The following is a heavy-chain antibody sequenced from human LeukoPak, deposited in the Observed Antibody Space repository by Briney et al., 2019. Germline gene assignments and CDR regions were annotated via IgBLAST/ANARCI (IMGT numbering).Heavy chain of an antibody. CDR1: AGSISSSY. V-gene: IGHV4-59*01. J-gene: IGHJ4*02. D-gene: IGHD2-15*01. Sequence: SETLSLTCTVSAGSISSSYWSWIRQPPGKGLEWIGFIYYSGSTTYNPSLKSRATISIDTSKNLFSLKLSSVTAADTAVYYCAREVFGGSVDFDYWGQGTLVTVSS. CDR2: IYYSGST. CDR3: AREVFGGSVDFDY.